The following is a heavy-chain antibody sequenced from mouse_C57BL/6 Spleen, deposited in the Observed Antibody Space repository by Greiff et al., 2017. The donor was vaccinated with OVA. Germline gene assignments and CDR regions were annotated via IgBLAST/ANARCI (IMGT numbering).Heavy chain of an antibody. CDR1: GYTFTSYG. Sequence: QVQLKQSGAELARPGASVKLSYKASGYTFTSYGISWVKQRTGQGLEWIGEIYPRSGNTYYNEKFKGKATLTADKSSSTAYMELRSLTSEDSAVYFCARCDYSNYVGGNYYAMDYWGQGTSVTVSS. CDR3: ARCDYSNYVGGNYYAMDY. CDR2: IYPRSGNT. V-gene: IGHV1-81*01. D-gene: IGHD2-5*01. J-gene: IGHJ4*01.